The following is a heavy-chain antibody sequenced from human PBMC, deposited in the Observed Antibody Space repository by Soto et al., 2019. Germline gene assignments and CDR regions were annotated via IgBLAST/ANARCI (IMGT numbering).Heavy chain of an antibody. CDR2: IIPIFGTA. CDR1: GGTFSSYA. V-gene: IGHV1-69*12. CDR3: ARVPYCSGGSCSRYGMDF. J-gene: IGHJ6*02. D-gene: IGHD2-15*01. Sequence: QVQLVQSGAEVKKPGSSVKVSCKASGGTFSSYAISWVRQAPGQGLEWMGGIIPIFGTANYAQKFQGRVTITADESTSTAYMELSSMRSEDTAVYYCARVPYCSGGSCSRYGMDFWGQGTTVTVSS.